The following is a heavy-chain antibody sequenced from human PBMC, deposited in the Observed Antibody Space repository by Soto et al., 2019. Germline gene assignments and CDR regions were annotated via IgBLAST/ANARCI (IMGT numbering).Heavy chain of an antibody. D-gene: IGHD6-13*01. V-gene: IGHV3-48*02. CDR1: GFTFSSYS. J-gene: IGHJ4*02. CDR3: ARDSQYSSSWYYFDY. Sequence: GGSLRLSCAASGFTFSSYSMNWVRKAPGTGLEWVSYISSSSSTIYYGDSVKGRFTISIDNAKNSLYQQMNSLRDEDTAVYYCARDSQYSSSWYYFDYWGQGTLVTVSS. CDR2: ISSSSSTI.